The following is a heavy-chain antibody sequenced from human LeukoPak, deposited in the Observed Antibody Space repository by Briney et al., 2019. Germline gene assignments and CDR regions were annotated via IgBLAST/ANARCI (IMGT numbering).Heavy chain of an antibody. Sequence: SETLSLTCTVSGGSISSYYWSWIRQPPGKGLEWIGYIYYSGSTNYNPSLKSRVTISVDTSKNQFSLKLSSVTAADTAVYYCVRGGTRYNWSYWGQGTLVTVSS. J-gene: IGHJ4*02. CDR3: VRGGTRYNWSY. CDR2: IYYSGST. CDR1: GGSISSYY. D-gene: IGHD1-20*01. V-gene: IGHV4-59*01.